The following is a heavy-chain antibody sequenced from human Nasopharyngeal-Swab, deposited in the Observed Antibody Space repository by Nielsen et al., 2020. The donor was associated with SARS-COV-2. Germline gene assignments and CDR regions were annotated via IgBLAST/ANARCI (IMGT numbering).Heavy chain of an antibody. CDR1: GFTFSDYY. CDR2: ISGSGGSS. Sequence: GGSLRPSCAASGFTFSDYYTSWIRQAPGKGLEWVSAISGSGGSSYYADSVKGRFTISRDNSKNTLYLQMNSLRAEDTAVYYCATLPAAMLYNYGGTPGRLADDAFDIWGQGTVVTVSS. J-gene: IGHJ3*02. CDR3: ATLPAAMLYNYGGTPGRLADDAFDI. V-gene: IGHV3-23*01. D-gene: IGHD2-2*01.